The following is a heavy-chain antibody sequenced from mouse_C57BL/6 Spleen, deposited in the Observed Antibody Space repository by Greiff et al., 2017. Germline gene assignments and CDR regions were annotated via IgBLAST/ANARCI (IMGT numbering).Heavy chain of an antibody. J-gene: IGHJ2*01. CDR2: IYPGDGDT. V-gene: IGHV1-80*01. Sequence: VQLQQSGAELVKPGASVKISCKASGYAFSSYWMNWVKQRPGKGLEWIGQIYPGDGDTNYNGKFKGKATLTADKSSSTAYMQLSSLTSEDSAVYFGARWGDYGGVGYYFDYWGQGTTLTVSS. D-gene: IGHD2-4*01. CDR1: GYAFSSYW. CDR3: ARWGDYGGVGYYFDY.